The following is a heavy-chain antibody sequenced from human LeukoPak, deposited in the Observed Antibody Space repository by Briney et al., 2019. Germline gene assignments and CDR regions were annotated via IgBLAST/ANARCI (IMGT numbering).Heavy chain of an antibody. J-gene: IGHJ4*02. V-gene: IGHV4-59*01. CDR1: GGSISSYY. Sequence: SETLSLTCTVSGGSISSYYWSWIRQPPGKGLEWIGYIYYSGSTNYNPSLKSRVTISVDTSKNQFSLKLSSVTAADTAVYYCARHPGSSSRTFDYWGQGTLVTVSS. CDR3: ARHPGSSSRTFDY. CDR2: IYYSGST. D-gene: IGHD6-6*01.